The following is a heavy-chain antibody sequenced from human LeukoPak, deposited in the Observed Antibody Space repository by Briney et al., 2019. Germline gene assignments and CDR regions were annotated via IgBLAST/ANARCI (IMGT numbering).Heavy chain of an antibody. CDR2: INKDGSEE. J-gene: IGHJ6*02. Sequence: PGGSLRLSCAASEFMFSDYWMSWVRQAPGKGPEWVASINKDGSEEYYADSVKGRFTVSRDNAKNSLFLQMSNLRVEDTAIYYCATYDNWVAGDVWGQGTTVSVSS. D-gene: IGHD1-1*01. CDR3: ATYDNWVAGDV. V-gene: IGHV3-7*01. CDR1: EFMFSDYW.